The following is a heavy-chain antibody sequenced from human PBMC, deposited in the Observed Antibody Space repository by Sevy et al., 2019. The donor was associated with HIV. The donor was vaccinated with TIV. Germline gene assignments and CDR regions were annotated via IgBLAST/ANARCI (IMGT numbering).Heavy chain of an antibody. D-gene: IGHD2-15*01. J-gene: IGHJ4*02. CDR2: INPDGSKI. V-gene: IGHV3-7*02. Sequence: GGSLRLSCEASAINIRDYWMNWVRQAPGKGLEWVANINPDGSKIYYADSVKGRFTISSDSAKNSAFLQMTSLRAEDTAVYYCVRAIQLAASYWGQGMLVTVSS. CDR3: VRAIQLAASY. CDR1: AINIRDYW.